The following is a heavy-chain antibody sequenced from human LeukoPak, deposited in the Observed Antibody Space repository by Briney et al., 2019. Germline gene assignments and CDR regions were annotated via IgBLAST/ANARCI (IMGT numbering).Heavy chain of an antibody. CDR3: AKDQRGSIAAAGTLGY. J-gene: IGHJ4*02. CDR1: GGSISSYY. V-gene: IGHV4-59*01. D-gene: IGHD6-13*01. CDR2: IYYSGST. Sequence: SETLSLTCTVSGGSISSYYWSWIRQPPGKGLEWIGYIYYSGSTNYNPSLKSRVTISVDTSKNQFSLKLSSVTAADTAVYYCAKDQRGSIAAAGTLGYWGQGTLVTVSS.